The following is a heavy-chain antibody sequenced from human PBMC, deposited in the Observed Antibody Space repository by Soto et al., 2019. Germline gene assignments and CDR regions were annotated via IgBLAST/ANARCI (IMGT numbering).Heavy chain of an antibody. CDR1: GFSFSSYG. D-gene: IGHD2-15*01. CDR2: ISYDGSNK. V-gene: IGHV3-30*18. Sequence: QVQLVESGGGVVYPGRSLRLSCTASGFSFSSYGIHWVRQAPGKGLEWVAVISYDGSNKYYADSVKGRFTISRDNSKNTLYLQMNSLRAEDTAVYYCAKAGDCSGGSCYPYWYFDLWGRGTLVTVSS. CDR3: AKAGDCSGGSCYPYWYFDL. J-gene: IGHJ2*01.